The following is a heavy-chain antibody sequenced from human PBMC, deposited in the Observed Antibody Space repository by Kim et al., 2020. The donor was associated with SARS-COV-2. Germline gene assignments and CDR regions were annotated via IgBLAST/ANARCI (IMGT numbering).Heavy chain of an antibody. Sequence: SVKCRFTISRDNAKSSLSLQMNSLRAEDTAVYYCARSLYCSSTSCFYGMDVWGQGTTVTVSS. V-gene: IGHV3-48*03. J-gene: IGHJ6*02. CDR3: ARSLYCSSTSCFYGMDV. D-gene: IGHD2-2*01.